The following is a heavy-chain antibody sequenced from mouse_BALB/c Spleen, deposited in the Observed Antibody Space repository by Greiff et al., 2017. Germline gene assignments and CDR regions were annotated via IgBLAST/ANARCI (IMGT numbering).Heavy chain of an antibody. Sequence: EVQLQQSGPGLVKPSQSLSLTCTVTGYSITSDYAWNWIRQFPGNKLEWMGYISYSGSTSYNPSLKSRISITRDTSKNQFFLQLNSVTTEDTATYYCARSLYGNPWFAYWGQGTLVTVSA. CDR1: GYSITSDYA. J-gene: IGHJ3*01. CDR3: ARSLYGNPWFAY. CDR2: ISYSGST. D-gene: IGHD2-1*01. V-gene: IGHV3-2*02.